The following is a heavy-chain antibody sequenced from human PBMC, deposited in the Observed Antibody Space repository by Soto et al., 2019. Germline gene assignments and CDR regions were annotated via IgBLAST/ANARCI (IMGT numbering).Heavy chain of an antibody. J-gene: IGHJ4*02. Sequence: PGGSLRLSCAASGFNFKTYAMSWVRQAPGRGLEWVSAISSSGSRTYYADSVKGRFTISRDNSKNALFLEMNSLRAEDTALYYCANERREAVSGKGDSWGRGTLVTVSS. D-gene: IGHD6-19*01. CDR1: GFNFKTYA. CDR3: ANERREAVSGKGDS. CDR2: ISSSGSRT. V-gene: IGHV3-23*01.